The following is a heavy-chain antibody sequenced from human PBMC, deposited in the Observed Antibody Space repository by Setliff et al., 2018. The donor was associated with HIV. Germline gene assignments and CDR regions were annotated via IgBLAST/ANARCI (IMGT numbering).Heavy chain of an antibody. J-gene: IGHJ6*03. CDR1: GYTFTNYF. CDR3: AREREIVGAGNYMDV. D-gene: IGHD1-26*01. Sequence: GASVKVSCKASGYTFTNYFVHWVRQAPGQGLEWMGMINPSGGQRSFAQKFQGRITVATATSTATSTGTVYMELSSLRSEDTAVYYCAREREIVGAGNYMDVWGKGTTVTVSS. CDR2: INPSGGQR. V-gene: IGHV1-46*01.